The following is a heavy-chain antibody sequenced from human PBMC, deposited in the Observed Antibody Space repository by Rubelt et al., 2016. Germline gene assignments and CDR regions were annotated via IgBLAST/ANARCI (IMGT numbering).Heavy chain of an antibody. CDR3: ARQSGVAFDY. V-gene: IGHV4-39*01. CDR2: IYYSGST. J-gene: IGHJ4*02. Sequence: QLQLQESGPGLVKPSETLSLTCTVSSGFISGSSYYWGWIRQPPGKGLEWIGSIYYSGSTYYNPSLKSRVTISVDTSKNQLSLKLSSVPAADTAVYYCARQSGVAFDYWGQGTLVTVAS. CDR1: SGFISGSSYY. D-gene: IGHD7-27*01.